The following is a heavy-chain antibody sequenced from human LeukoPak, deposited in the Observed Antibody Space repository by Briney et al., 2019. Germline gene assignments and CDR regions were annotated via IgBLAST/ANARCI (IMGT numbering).Heavy chain of an antibody. CDR1: GYTFTSYG. J-gene: IGHJ4*02. D-gene: IGHD3-16*01. CDR2: INPNSGGT. CDR3: ARGPGGLRLGGLED. Sequence: ASVKVSCKASGYTFTSYGISWVRQAPGQGLEWMGWINPNSGGTNYAQKFQGWVTMTRDTSISTAYMELSRLRSDDTAVYYCARGPGGLRLGGLEDWGQGTLVTVSS. V-gene: IGHV1-2*04.